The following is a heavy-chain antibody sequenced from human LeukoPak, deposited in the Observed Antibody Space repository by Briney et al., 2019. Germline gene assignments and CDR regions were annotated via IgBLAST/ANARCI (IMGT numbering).Heavy chain of an antibody. D-gene: IGHD2-2*01. Sequence: SETLSLTCTVSGGSTSSYYWSWIRQPAGKGLEWIGRIYTSGSTNYNPSLKSRVTMSVDTSKNQFSLKLSAVTAADTAVYYCARDSHCSSTSCYGGWFDPWGQGTLVTVSS. CDR3: ARDSHCSSTSCYGGWFDP. J-gene: IGHJ5*02. CDR2: IYTSGST. CDR1: GGSTSSYY. V-gene: IGHV4-4*07.